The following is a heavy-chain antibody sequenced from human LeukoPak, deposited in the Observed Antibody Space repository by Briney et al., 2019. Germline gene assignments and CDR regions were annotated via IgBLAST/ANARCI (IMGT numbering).Heavy chain of an antibody. Sequence: SGRSLRLSCAASGFTFDDYSMHWVRQPPGKGLEWVSGISYNSGSIGYADSVKCRFTSSRDNAKKSLFLLMNRLRAEDTALYYWAKAPGYNYGYNYFGYWGQGTLGTVSS. J-gene: IGHJ4*02. CDR1: GFTFDDYS. CDR3: AKAPGYNYGYNYFGY. CDR2: ISYNSGSI. V-gene: IGHV3-9*01. D-gene: IGHD5-18*01.